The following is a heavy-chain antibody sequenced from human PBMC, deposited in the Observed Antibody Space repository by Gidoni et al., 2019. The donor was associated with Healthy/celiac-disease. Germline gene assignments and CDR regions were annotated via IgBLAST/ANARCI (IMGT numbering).Heavy chain of an antibody. CDR2: IKQDGSEK. CDR3: ARDTGKGCWSGYLER. CDR1: VFTFSSYW. V-gene: IGHV3-7*03. Sequence: EVQLVESGGGLVEPGGSMRLCCAASVFTFSSYWMSWVRQAPGKGLEWVANIKQDGSEKYYVDSVKGRFTISRDNAKNSLELQMNSLRAEDTAVYYCARDTGKGCWSGYLERWGQGTLVTVSS. D-gene: IGHD3-3*01. J-gene: IGHJ5*02.